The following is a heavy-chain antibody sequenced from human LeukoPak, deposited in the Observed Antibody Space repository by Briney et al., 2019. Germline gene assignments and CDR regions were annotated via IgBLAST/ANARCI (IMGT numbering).Heavy chain of an antibody. Sequence: GASVKVSCKASGYTFTGYYMHWVRQAPGQGLEWMGWISPNSGGTNYAQKFQGRVTMTRDTSISTAYMELSRLRSDDTAVYYCARDSGGKGAGTPSDFDYWGQGTLVTVSS. CDR1: GYTFTGYY. D-gene: IGHD2-15*01. V-gene: IGHV1-2*02. CDR3: ARDSGGKGAGTPSDFDY. J-gene: IGHJ4*02. CDR2: ISPNSGGT.